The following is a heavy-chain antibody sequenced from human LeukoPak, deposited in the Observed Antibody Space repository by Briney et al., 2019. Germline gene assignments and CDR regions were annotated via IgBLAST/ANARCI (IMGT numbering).Heavy chain of an antibody. CDR1: GGSFSGYY. J-gene: IGHJ4*02. CDR2: INHSGST. Sequence: SETLSLTCAVYGGSFSGYYWSWIRQPPGKGLEWIGEINHSGSTNYNPSLKSRVTISVDTSKNQFSLKLSSVTAADTAVYYCARPNYAGNSGWDYWGQGTLVTVSS. CDR3: ARPNYAGNSGWDY. V-gene: IGHV4-34*01. D-gene: IGHD4-23*01.